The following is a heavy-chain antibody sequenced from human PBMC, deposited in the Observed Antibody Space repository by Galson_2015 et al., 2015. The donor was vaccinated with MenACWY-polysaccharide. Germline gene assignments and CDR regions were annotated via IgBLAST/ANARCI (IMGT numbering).Heavy chain of an antibody. CDR2: ISAYNGNT. CDR1: GYTLNRYG. D-gene: IGHD1-1*01. CDR3: ARGTGQNYYYYSGLDV. J-gene: IGHJ6*02. V-gene: IGHV1-18*01. Sequence: SVKVSCKASGYTLNRYGIHWVRQAPGQGLEWMGGISAYNGNTNHAQNLQDRLTMTTDTSTNTAYMELRSLRSDDTAVYYCARGTGQNYYYYSGLDVWGQGTTVTVSS.